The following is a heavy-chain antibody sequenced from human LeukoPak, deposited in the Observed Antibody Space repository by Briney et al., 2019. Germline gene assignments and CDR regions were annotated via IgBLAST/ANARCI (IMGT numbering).Heavy chain of an antibody. CDR1: EFTFSKYW. V-gene: IGHV3-7*01. CDR2: IKEDGSEK. J-gene: IGHJ6*03. D-gene: IGHD2-21*01. CDR3: ATLLPMDV. Sequence: PGGSLRLSCAASEFTFSKYWMSWVRQAPGKGLQWLAHIKEDGSEKYYVDSVKGRFIISRENAKNSLYLEMNSLRGEDTAVYYCATLLPMDVWGTGTTVTVSS.